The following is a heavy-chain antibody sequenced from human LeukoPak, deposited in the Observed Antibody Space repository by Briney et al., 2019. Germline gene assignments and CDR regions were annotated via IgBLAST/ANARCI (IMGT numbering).Heavy chain of an antibody. CDR2: MNPNSGNT. CDR1: GYTFTGYY. V-gene: IGHV1-8*02. CDR3: ARVSKVAATRRGTGGLSY. Sequence: ASVKVSCKASGYTFTGYYMHWVRQATGQGLEWMGWMNPNSGNTGYAQKFQGRVTMTRSTSISTAYMELSSLRSEDTAVYYCARVSKVAATRRGTGGLSYWGQGTLVTVSS. D-gene: IGHD2-15*01. J-gene: IGHJ4*02.